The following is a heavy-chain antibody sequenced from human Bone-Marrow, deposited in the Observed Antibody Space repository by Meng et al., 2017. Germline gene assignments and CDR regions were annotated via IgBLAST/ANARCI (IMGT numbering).Heavy chain of an antibody. CDR2: ISSSGSTI. D-gene: IGHD1-26*01. J-gene: IGHJ6*02. CDR1: GFTFDDYG. CDR3: ARDRYSGSYYNGMDV. V-gene: IGHV3-48*03. Sequence: GESLKISCAASGFTFDDYGMSWVRQAPGKGLEWVSYISSSGSTIYYADSVKGRFTISRDNAKNSLYLQMNSLRAEDTAVYYCARDRYSGSYYNGMDVWGQGTTVTVSS.